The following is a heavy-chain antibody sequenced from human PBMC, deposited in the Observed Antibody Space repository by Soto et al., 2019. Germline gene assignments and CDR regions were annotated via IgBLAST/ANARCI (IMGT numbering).Heavy chain of an antibody. D-gene: IGHD6-13*01. V-gene: IGHV1-2*04. CDR3: ARGYSSPFYYYYGMDV. Sequence: VASVKVSCKASGYTFTGYYMHWVRQAPGQGLEWMGWINPNSGGTNYAQKFQGWVTMTRDTSISTAYMELSRLRSDDTAVYYCARGYSSPFYYYYGMDVWGQGTTVTVSS. CDR2: INPNSGGT. J-gene: IGHJ6*02. CDR1: GYTFTGYY.